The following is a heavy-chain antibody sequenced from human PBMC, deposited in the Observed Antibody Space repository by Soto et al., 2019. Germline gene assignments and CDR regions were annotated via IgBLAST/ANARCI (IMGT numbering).Heavy chain of an antibody. Sequence: QVQLVQSGAEVKKPGASVKVSCKASGYTFTSYAMHWVRQAPGQRLEWMGWINAGNGNTKYSQKFQGRVTITRVTSASTAYMELSSLRSEDTAVYYCARDQDYYYMDVWGKGTTVTVSS. CDR2: INAGNGNT. J-gene: IGHJ6*03. V-gene: IGHV1-3*01. CDR1: GYTFTSYA. CDR3: ARDQDYYYMDV.